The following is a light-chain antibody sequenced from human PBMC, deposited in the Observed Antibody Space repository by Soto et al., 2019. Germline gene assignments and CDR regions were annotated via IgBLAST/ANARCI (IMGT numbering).Light chain of an antibody. CDR2: DAS. CDR3: QKRSNWPVN. J-gene: IGKJ4*01. V-gene: IGKV3D-20*02. Sequence: EIVLSQSPVTLALSPGEIATLSFSASPSVSSSYLAWYQQKPGQAPRLLIYDASNRATGIPARFSGSGSGTGFTLTISSLEPEDFAVYYCQKRSNWPVNFGGGTKVDIK. CDR1: PSVSSSY.